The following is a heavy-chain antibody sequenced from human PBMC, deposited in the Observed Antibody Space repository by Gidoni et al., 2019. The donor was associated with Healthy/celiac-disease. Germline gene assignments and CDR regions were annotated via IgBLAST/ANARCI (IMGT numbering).Heavy chain of an antibody. V-gene: IGHV3-9*01. J-gene: IGHJ4*02. CDR2: ISWNSGSI. D-gene: IGHD6-19*01. Sequence: EVQLVESGGGLVQPGRSLRLSCAASGFTFDDYAMHWVRQAPGKGLEWVSGISWNSGSIGYADSVKGRFTISRDNAKNSLYLQMNSLRAEDTALYYCAKDKGAYSSGWYSIDYWGQGTLVTVSS. CDR1: GFTFDDYA. CDR3: AKDKGAYSSGWYSIDY.